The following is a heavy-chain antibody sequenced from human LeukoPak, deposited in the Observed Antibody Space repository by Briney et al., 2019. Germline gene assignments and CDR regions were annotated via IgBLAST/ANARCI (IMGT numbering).Heavy chain of an antibody. D-gene: IGHD2-2*01. V-gene: IGHV4-59*01. CDR3: ARDTASTSWKYYGMDV. CDR2: IYYSGST. Sequence: SETLSLTCTVSGGSISSYYWSWIRQPPGKGLEWIGYIYYSGSTNYNPSLKSRVTISVDTSKNQFSLKLSSVTAADTAVYYCARDTASTSWKYYGMDVWAKGPRSPSP. J-gene: IGHJ6*02. CDR1: GGSISSYY.